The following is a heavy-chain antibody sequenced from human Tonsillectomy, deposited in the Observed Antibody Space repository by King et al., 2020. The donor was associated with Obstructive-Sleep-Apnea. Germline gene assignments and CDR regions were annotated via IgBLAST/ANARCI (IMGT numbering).Heavy chain of an antibody. D-gene: IGHD3-10*01. Sequence: VTLKESGPVLVKPKETLTLTCTVSGFSLSNARMGVSWIRQPPGKALEWLARIFSNDEKSYSSSLKSRLTISKDTAKSQVVLTMTNMDPADTGTFYCARGSGNSFNVHFDYWGQGTLVTVSS. V-gene: IGHV2-26*01. CDR2: IFSNDEK. CDR1: GFSLSNARMG. CDR3: ARGSGNSFNVHFDY. J-gene: IGHJ4*02.